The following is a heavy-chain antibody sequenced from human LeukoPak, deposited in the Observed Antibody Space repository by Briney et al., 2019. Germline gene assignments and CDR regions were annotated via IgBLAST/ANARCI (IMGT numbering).Heavy chain of an antibody. CDR3: ARDRRMDV. J-gene: IGHJ6*02. CDR2: ISYDGSNK. V-gene: IGHV3-30*19. CDR1: GFTFSSYG. Sequence: GGSLRLSCAASGFTFSSYGMHWVRQAPGKGLEWVAVISYDGSNKYYADSVKGRFTISRDNSKNTLYLQMNSLRAEDTAVYYRARDRRMDVWGQGTTVTVSS.